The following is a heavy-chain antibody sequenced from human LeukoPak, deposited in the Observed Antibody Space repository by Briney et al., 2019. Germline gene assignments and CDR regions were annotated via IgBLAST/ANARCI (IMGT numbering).Heavy chain of an antibody. Sequence: GGSLRLSCAASGFTFDDYAMRWVRQAPGKGLEWVSGVSWNSGSIGYADSVKGRFIISRDNGKKCVYLQMNSLRAEETALYYCAKCEGYDSVRASYRHFDYWGQGTLVTVSS. V-gene: IGHV3-9*01. CDR2: VSWNSGSI. CDR3: AKCEGYDSVRASYRHFDY. J-gene: IGHJ4*02. D-gene: IGHD3-16*02. CDR1: GFTFDDYA.